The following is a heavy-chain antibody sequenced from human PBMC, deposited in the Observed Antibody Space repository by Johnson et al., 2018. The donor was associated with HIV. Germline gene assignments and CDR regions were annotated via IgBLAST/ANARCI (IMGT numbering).Heavy chain of an antibody. D-gene: IGHD3-16*01. V-gene: IGHV3-30*02. CDR1: GFNFRTNG. Sequence: QVQVLESGGGVVQPGGPLRLSCAASGFNFRTNGMHWVRQAPGKGLEWVSFIQHDGSDKSYADSVEGRFTISRDNSKNTLYLQIHSLRTEDTGLYYCAKDGGMWSYTFDVWGQGTMVTVSS. J-gene: IGHJ3*01. CDR3: AKDGGMWSYTFDV. CDR2: IQHDGSDK.